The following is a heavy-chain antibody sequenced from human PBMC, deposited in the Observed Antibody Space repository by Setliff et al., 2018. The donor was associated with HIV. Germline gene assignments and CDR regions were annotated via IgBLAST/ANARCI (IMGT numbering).Heavy chain of an antibody. V-gene: IGHV4-59*01. Sequence: SETLSLTCNVSGASISSYYWSWIRQPPGKGLEWIGYIYYRGGTNYNPSLKSRLTISVDAAKNQFSLKLSSVTTADTAVYYCASAVEGYWGQGTLVTVSS. CDR2: IYYRGGT. CDR1: GASISSYY. CDR3: ASAVEGY. J-gene: IGHJ4*02.